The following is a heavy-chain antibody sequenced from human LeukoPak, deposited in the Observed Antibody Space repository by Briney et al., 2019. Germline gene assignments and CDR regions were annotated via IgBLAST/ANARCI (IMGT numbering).Heavy chain of an antibody. V-gene: IGHV3-21*04. J-gene: IGHJ3*02. CDR3: ARGVAALGGNAFDI. Sequence: GGSLRLSCAASGFTFSSYSMNWVRQAPGKGLEWVSSISSSSSYIYYADSVKGRFTISRDNSKNTLYLQMNSLRAEDTAVYYCARGVAALGGNAFDIWGQGTMVTVSS. CDR2: ISSSSSYI. CDR1: GFTFSSYS. D-gene: IGHD6-13*01.